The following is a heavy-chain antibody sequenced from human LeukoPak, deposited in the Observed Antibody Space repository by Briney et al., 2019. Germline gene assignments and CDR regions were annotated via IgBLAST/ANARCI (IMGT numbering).Heavy chain of an antibody. CDR3: VRGVAGSDY. CDR1: GFTFSSYD. D-gene: IGHD6-19*01. V-gene: IGHV3-13*01. CDR2: IGVAGDT. J-gene: IGHJ4*02. Sequence: GGSLRLSCAASGFTFSSYDMHWVRQPIGKSLEWVSAIGVAGDTYYPGSVKGRFAISRENAKNSLYLQMDSLRAGDTAVYYCVRGVAGSDYWGQGTLVTVSS.